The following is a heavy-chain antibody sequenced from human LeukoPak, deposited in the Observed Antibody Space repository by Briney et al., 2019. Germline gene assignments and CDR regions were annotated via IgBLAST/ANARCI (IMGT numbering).Heavy chain of an antibody. CDR2: IYSGGST. J-gene: IGHJ4*02. V-gene: IGHV3-53*01. CDR1: GFTVSSNY. CDR3: ARCYYDSSGYQDY. D-gene: IGHD3-22*01. Sequence: PGGSLRLSCAASGFTVSSNYMSWVRQAPGKGLEWVSVIYSGGSTYYAGSVKGRFTISRDNSKNTLYLQMNSLRAEDTAVYYCARCYYDSSGYQDYWGQGTLVTVSS.